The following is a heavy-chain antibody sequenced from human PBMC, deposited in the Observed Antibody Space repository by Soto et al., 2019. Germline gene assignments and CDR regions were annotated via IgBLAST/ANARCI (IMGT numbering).Heavy chain of an antibody. J-gene: IGHJ3*02. CDR2: IIPIFGTA. V-gene: IGHV1-69*13. Sequence: GASVKVSCKASGGTFSSYAISWVRQAPGQGLEWMGGIIPIFGTANYAQKFQGRVTITADESTSTAYVELSSLRSEDTAVYYCARDSRTGTTRVAFDIWGQGTMVTVSS. D-gene: IGHD1-7*01. CDR1: GGTFSSYA. CDR3: ARDSRTGTTRVAFDI.